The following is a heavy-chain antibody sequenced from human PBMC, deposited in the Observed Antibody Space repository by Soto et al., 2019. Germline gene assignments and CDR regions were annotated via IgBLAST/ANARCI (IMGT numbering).Heavy chain of an antibody. CDR3: ARLWSGSLLRAEDYYYYGMDV. CDR2: IIPVFGLA. CDR1: GGSLSSYA. Sequence: SVKVSFKTSGGSLSSYAINWVRQAPGQGLEWLGGIIPVFGLANYAQKFQGRVTITADESTSTAYMELSRLRSEDTAVYYCARLWSGSLLRAEDYYYYGMDVWG. J-gene: IGHJ6*02. D-gene: IGHD3-3*01. V-gene: IGHV1-69*13.